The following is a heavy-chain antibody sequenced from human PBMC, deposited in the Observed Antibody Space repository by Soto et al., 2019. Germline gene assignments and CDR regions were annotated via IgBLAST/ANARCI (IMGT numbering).Heavy chain of an antibody. D-gene: IGHD3-10*01. CDR1: GGSISSSIYY. J-gene: IGHJ5*02. V-gene: IGHV4-39*01. CDR3: ARREVRGVTTNWFDP. Sequence: SETLSLTCTVSGGSISSSIYYWGWIRQPPGKGLEWIGSIYYSGSTYYNPSLKSRVTISVDTSKNQFSRKLSAVTAADTAVYYCARREVRGVTTNWFDPWGQGTLVTVSS. CDR2: IYYSGST.